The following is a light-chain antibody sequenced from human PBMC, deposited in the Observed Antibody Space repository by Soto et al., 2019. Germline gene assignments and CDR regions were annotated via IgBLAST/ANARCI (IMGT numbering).Light chain of an antibody. V-gene: IGKV3-20*01. CDR3: QQYGSSPRT. J-gene: IGKJ2*01. Sequence: EIVLTQSPGTLSLSPGERATLSCRASQSVSSDYLAWYQQKPGQAPRLLIYGASSRATGIPDRFSGSGSGRDFTLTISRLEPEDFPVYYCQQYGSSPRTFGQGTKLEIK. CDR1: QSVSSDY. CDR2: GAS.